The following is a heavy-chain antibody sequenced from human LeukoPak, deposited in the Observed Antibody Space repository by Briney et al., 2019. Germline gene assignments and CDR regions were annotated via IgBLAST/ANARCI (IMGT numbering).Heavy chain of an antibody. CDR2: IIPIFGTA. CDR1: GYTFTSYA. CDR3: ARGPTKYRLYYYYMDV. V-gene: IGHV1-69*13. Sequence: SVKVSCKASGYTFTSYAISWVRQAPGQGLEWMGGIIPIFGTANYAQKFQGRVTITADESTSTAYMELSSLRSEDTAVYYCARGPTKYRLYYYYMDVWGKGTTVTVSS. J-gene: IGHJ6*03. D-gene: IGHD2-2*01.